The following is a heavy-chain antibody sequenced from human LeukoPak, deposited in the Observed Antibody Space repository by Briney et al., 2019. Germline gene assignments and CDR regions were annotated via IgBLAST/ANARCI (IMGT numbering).Heavy chain of an antibody. CDR3: ATVGEYGSGDYYYYMDV. D-gene: IGHD3-10*01. J-gene: IGHJ6*03. V-gene: IGHV1-24*01. Sequence: ASVKVSCKVSGYTLTELSMHWVRQAPGKGLEWMGGFDPEDGETIYAQKFQGRVTMTEDTSTDTAYMELSSLRSEDTAVYYCATVGEYGSGDYYYYMDVWGKGTTVTVSS. CDR2: FDPEDGET. CDR1: GYTLTELS.